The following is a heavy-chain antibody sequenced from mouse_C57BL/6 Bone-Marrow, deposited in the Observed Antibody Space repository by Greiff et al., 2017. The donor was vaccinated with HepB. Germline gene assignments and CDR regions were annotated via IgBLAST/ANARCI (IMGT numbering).Heavy chain of an antibody. Sequence: VQLKESGPELVKPGASVKISCKASGYAFSSSWMNWVKQRPGKGLEWIGRIYPGDGDTNYNGKFKGKATLTADKSSSTAYMQLSSLTSEDSAVYFCARDYYGSSLAYWGQGTLVTVSA. V-gene: IGHV1-82*01. CDR2: IYPGDGDT. CDR3: ARDYYGSSLAY. J-gene: IGHJ3*01. D-gene: IGHD1-1*01. CDR1: GYAFSSSW.